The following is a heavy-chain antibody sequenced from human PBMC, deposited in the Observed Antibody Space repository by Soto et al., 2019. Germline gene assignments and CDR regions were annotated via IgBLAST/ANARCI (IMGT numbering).Heavy chain of an antibody. V-gene: IGHV4-30-4*02. D-gene: IGHD1-26*01. CDR2: IYYSGST. CDR3: ARGKNVGGTDFDY. J-gene: IGHJ4*02. CDR1: GGSISSGDYY. Sequence: SETLSLTCTVSGGSISSGDYYWSWIRQPPGKGLEWIGYIYYSGSTYYNPSLKSRVTISVDTSKNQFSLKLSSVTASDTAVYDCARGKNVGGTDFDYWGQGTQVTVSS.